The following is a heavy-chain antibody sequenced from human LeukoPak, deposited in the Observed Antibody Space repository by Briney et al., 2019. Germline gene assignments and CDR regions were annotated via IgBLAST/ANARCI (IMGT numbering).Heavy chain of an antibody. CDR3: VREGEGPLSKDFDY. CDR2: IGPHSTFT. CDR1: GFTLTDHY. J-gene: IGHJ4*02. V-gene: IGHV1-2*02. Sequence: ASMKVSCKSSGFTLTDHYIHWVRQGPGQGLEWMGYIGPHSTFTSSPQEFQGRVTMTRDASMSTAYMELTRLTSDDTAVYYCVREGEGPLSKDFDYWGQGTLVTVSS. D-gene: IGHD2/OR15-2a*01.